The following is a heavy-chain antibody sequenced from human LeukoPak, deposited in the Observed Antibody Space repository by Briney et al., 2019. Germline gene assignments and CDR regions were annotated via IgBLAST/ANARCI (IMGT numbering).Heavy chain of an antibody. Sequence: GTSLILSCAASGFAFSNYAMHWVRQAPGKGLEWVSVIWYDGNNRYYADSVKGRFTISRDNSKNTLYVQMDSLRAEDTAVYYCAKAGGLIASSGIDYWGQGTLVTVSS. J-gene: IGHJ4*02. D-gene: IGHD3-16*01. CDR3: AKAGGLIASSGIDY. CDR2: IWYDGNNR. CDR1: GFAFSNYA. V-gene: IGHV3-33*06.